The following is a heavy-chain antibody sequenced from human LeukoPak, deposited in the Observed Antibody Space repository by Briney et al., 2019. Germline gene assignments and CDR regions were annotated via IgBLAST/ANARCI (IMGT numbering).Heavy chain of an antibody. CDR2: INPNSGGT. V-gene: IGHV1-2*02. CDR1: GYTFTGYY. J-gene: IGHJ5*02. D-gene: IGHD1-26*01. CDR3: ARDHPTKRGSYYNWFDP. Sequence: ASVKVSCKASGYTFTGYYMHWVRQAPGQGLEWMGWINPNSGGTNYAQKFQGRVTMTRDTSISTAYMELSRLRSDDTAVYYCARDHPTKRGSYYNWFDPWGQGTLVTVSS.